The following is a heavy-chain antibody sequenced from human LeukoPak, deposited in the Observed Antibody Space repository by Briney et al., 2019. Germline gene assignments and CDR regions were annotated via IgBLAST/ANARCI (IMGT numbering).Heavy chain of an antibody. D-gene: IGHD1-26*01. J-gene: IGHJ4*02. CDR3: ARVDVGATSPFDY. V-gene: IGHV3-30*04. CDR1: GFPFSSYA. Sequence: GGSLRLSCVASGFPFSSYAMHWVRQAPGKGLEWVAVISHDGSNKYYADSVKGRFTISRDNSKNTLYLQMNSLRAEDTAVYYCARVDVGATSPFDYWGQGTLVTVSS. CDR2: ISHDGSNK.